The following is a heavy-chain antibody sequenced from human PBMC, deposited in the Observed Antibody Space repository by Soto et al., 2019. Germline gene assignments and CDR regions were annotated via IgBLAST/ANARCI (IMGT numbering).Heavy chain of an antibody. D-gene: IGHD3-3*01. Sequence: SETLSLTCTVSGGSISSYYWRWIRQPPGKGLEWIGYIYYSGSTNYNPSLKSRVTISVDTSKTQFSLKLSSVTAADTAVYYCARGRNYDFWSGFHYGMDVWGQGTTVTVSS. J-gene: IGHJ6*02. CDR1: GGSISSYY. V-gene: IGHV4-59*01. CDR3: ARGRNYDFWSGFHYGMDV. CDR2: IYYSGST.